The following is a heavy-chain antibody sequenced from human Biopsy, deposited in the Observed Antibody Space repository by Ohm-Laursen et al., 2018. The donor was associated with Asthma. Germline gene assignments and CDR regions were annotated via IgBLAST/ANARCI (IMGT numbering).Heavy chain of an antibody. Sequence: SLRLSCAAVGFVFSQCGMHWVRQGPGKGLEWVAFVSSGGHDKFYEDSVKGRFTISRDNSRNRLYLQINRLTVEDSALYFCARQSGQDFPDTSAFDIWGQGTKVAVSS. D-gene: IGHD3-22*01. V-gene: IGHV3-30*03. CDR1: GFVFSQCG. J-gene: IGHJ3*02. CDR2: VSSGGHDK. CDR3: ARQSGQDFPDTSAFDI.